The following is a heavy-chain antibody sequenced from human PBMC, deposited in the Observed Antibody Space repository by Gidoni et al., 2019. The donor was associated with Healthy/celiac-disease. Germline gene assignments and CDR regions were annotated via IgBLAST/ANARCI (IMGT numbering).Heavy chain of an antibody. CDR1: GFTFSSYG. V-gene: IGHV3-33*01. CDR3: ARGMWKYYFDY. Sequence: QVQLVESGGGVVQPGWSLRLSWAASGFTFSSYGMHWVRQAPGKGLEWVAVIWYDGSNKYYADSEKGRFTISSDNSKNTLYLQMNGLGAEDTAVYCCARGMWKYYFDYWGQGTLVTVSS. D-gene: IGHD1-1*01. CDR2: IWYDGSNK. J-gene: IGHJ4*02.